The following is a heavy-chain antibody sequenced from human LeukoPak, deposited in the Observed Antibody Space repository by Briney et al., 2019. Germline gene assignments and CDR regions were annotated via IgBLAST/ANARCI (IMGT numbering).Heavy chain of an antibody. V-gene: IGHV3-74*03. CDR3: ARGGMGSNDFVKYYYYNLDV. Sequence: SGGSLRLSCAASGFAFGTYWMHWVRQVPGKGLEWLSRVDTDGSSTAYAVSVRGRFTISRYNAKNTLYLQMNSLIAEDTAVYYCARGGMGSNDFVKYYYYNLDVWGKGTTVTVSS. J-gene: IGHJ6*04. D-gene: IGHD3-16*01. CDR2: VDTDGSST. CDR1: GFAFGTYW.